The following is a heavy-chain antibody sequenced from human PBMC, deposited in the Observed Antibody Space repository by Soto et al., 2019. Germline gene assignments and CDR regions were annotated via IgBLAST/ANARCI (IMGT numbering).Heavy chain of an antibody. D-gene: IGHD2-21*01. CDR1: GYTFTDYY. Sequence: GASVKVSCKASGYTFTDYYFHWVRQAPGQGLEWMGYINPHSGGTHSAPNFQGRVTMTRDTSISTAYMELTTLRSDDTAIYYCTTLIDTHPNIPPDYWGQGPMLTF. V-gene: IGHV1-2*02. CDR3: TTLIDTHPNIPPDY. J-gene: IGHJ4*02. CDR2: INPHSGGT.